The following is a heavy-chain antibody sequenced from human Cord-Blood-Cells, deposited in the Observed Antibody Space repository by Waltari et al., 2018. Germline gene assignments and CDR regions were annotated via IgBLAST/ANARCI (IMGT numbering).Heavy chain of an antibody. V-gene: IGHV3-30*18. D-gene: IGHD1-7*01. J-gene: IGHJ4*02. CDR1: GFTFSSYG. Sequence: QVQLVESGGGVVQPGRSLRLSCAASGFTFSSYGMHWVRQAPGKGLEWVAVISYDGSNKYYADSVKGRFTISRDNSKNTLYLQMNSLRAEDTAVYYCAKDHGTGTFDYWGQGTLVTVSS. CDR3: AKDHGTGTFDY. CDR2: ISYDGSNK.